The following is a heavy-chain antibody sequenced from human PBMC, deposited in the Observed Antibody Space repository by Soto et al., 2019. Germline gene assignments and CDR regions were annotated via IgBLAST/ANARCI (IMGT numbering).Heavy chain of an antibody. J-gene: IGHJ6*03. Sequence: GGSLRLSCTASGFTFGDYAMSWFRQAPGKGLEWVGFIRSKAYGGTTEYAASVKGRFTISRDDSKSIAYLQMNSLKTEDTAVYYCTRGGYGDYAGYYYYYYMDVWGKGTTVTVSS. CDR2: IRSKAYGGTT. CDR3: TRGGYGDYAGYYYYYYMDV. CDR1: GFTFGDYA. V-gene: IGHV3-49*03. D-gene: IGHD4-17*01.